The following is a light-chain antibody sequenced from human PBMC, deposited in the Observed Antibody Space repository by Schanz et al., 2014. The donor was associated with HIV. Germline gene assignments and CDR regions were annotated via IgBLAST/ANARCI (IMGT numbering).Light chain of an antibody. CDR2: DTS. CDR1: TGAVTSGHY. V-gene: IGLV7-46*01. CDR3: LLSYSAARQVV. Sequence: QAVVTQEPSMTLSPGGTVTLTCGSSTGAVTSGHYPYWFQQKPGQAPRTLIFDTSIKHSWTPARFSGSLLGGKAALTLSGAQPDDEADYYCLLSYSAARQVVFGGGTQLTVL. J-gene: IGLJ2*01.